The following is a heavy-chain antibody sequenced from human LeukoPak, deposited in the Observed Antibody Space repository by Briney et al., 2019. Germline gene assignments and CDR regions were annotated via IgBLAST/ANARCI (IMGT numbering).Heavy chain of an antibody. V-gene: IGHV3-30*02. CDR1: GFSFITYN. CDR3: AKGISYYDSSGIDY. D-gene: IGHD3-22*01. CDR2: IRYGGSNK. Sequence: GGSLRLSCAASGFSFITYNMNCVRQAPGKGLEWVAFIRYGGSNKYYADSVKGRFTISRDNSKNTLYLQMNSLRAEGTAVYYCAKGISYYDSSGIDYWGQGTLVTVSS. J-gene: IGHJ4*02.